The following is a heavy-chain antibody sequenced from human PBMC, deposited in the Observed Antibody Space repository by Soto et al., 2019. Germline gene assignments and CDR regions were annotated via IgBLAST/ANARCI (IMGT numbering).Heavy chain of an antibody. CDR3: ARDRAYCGGDCYPPLRYFDY. J-gene: IGHJ4*02. CDR2: ISSSSSYI. CDR1: GFTFSSYS. Sequence: GGSLRLSCAASGFTFSSYSMNWVRQAPGKGLEWVSSISSSSSYIYYADSVKGRFTISRDNAKNSLYLQMNSLRAEDTAVYYCARDRAYCGGDCYPPLRYFDYWGQGTLVTVSS. D-gene: IGHD2-21*01. V-gene: IGHV3-21*01.